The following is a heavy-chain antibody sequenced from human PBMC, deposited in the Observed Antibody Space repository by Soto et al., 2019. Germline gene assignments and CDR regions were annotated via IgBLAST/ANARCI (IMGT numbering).Heavy chain of an antibody. J-gene: IGHJ5*02. CDR2: IYYSGST. CDR3: ASSVVVAANNWFDP. CDR1: GGSISSYY. V-gene: IGHV4-59*08. D-gene: IGHD2-15*01. Sequence: SETLSLTCTVSGGSISSYYWSWIRQPPGKGLEWIGYIYYSGSTNYNPSPKSRVTISVDTSKNQFSLKLSSVTAADTAVYYCASSVVVAANNWFDPWGQGTLVTVSS.